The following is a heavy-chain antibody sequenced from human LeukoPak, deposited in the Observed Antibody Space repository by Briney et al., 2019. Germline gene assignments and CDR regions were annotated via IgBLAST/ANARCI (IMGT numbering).Heavy chain of an antibody. Sequence: GGSLRLSCAASGFTFSSYAMHWVRQAPGKGLEWVAVISYDGSNKYYADSVKGRFTISRDNSKNTLYLQMNSLRAEDTAVYYCAKDRPAPFALWDYWGQGTLVTVSS. CDR1: GFTFSSYA. CDR3: AKDRPAPFALWDY. D-gene: IGHD2-2*01. CDR2: ISYDGSNK. V-gene: IGHV3-30*04. J-gene: IGHJ4*02.